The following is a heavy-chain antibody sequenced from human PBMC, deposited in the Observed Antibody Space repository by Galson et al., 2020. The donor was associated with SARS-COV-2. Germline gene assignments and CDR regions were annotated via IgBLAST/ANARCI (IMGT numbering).Heavy chain of an antibody. Sequence: GGSLRLSCAASGFTFSSYDMSWVRQAPGKGLVWVSAISGSGGSTYYADSVKGRFTISRDNSKNTLYLQMNSLRAEDTAVYYCAKDSEVSDYAYDYWGQGTLVTVSS. CDR3: AKDSEVSDYAYDY. J-gene: IGHJ4*02. V-gene: IGHV3-23*01. D-gene: IGHD2-2*01. CDR1: GFTFSSYD. CDR2: ISGSGGST.